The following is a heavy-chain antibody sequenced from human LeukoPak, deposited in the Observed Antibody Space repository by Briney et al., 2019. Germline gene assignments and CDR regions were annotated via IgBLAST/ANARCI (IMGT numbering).Heavy chain of an antibody. J-gene: IGHJ4*02. V-gene: IGHV4-39*01. CDR3: ARLLAEDDSSGSDFGY. CDR2: IYYSGST. CDR1: GGSISSSSYY. D-gene: IGHD3-22*01. Sequence: SETLSLTCTVSGGSISSSSYYWGWIRQPPGKGLEWIGSIYYSGSTYYNPSLKSRVTISVDTSKNQFSLKLSSVTAADTAVYYCARLLAEDDSSGSDFGYWGQGTLVTVSS.